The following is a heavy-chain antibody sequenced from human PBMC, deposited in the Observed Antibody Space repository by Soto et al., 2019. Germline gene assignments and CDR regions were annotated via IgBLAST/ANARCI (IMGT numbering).Heavy chain of an antibody. Sequence: ASETLSITCTVSRGSISSGDYYGSWIRQPPRKGLEWIGYLCYSGSPYYNPSLESRVTISVDTSKNHFSLKLSSVTAADTALYYCAMTTLTTTWRYNWFDPGGQGTLVTVSS. CDR1: RGSISSGDYY. J-gene: IGHJ5*02. V-gene: IGHV4-30-4*01. CDR3: AMTTLTTTWRYNWFDP. CDR2: LCYSGSP. D-gene: IGHD4-17*01.